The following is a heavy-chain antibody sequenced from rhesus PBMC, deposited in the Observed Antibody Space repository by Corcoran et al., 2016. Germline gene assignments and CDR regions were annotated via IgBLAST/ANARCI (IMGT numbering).Heavy chain of an antibody. CDR1: GFTFDDYA. D-gene: IGHD6-25*01. CDR3: TREGGIAAAGVDY. V-gene: IGHV3-134*01. Sequence: DVQLVESGGGLVKPGGSLRLSCAASGFTFDDYAMSWVRQAPGKGVEWVSRISWNSGTIYYADSVKGRFTISRDNAKNSLFLQMDRLRAEDTAVYYCTREGGIAAAGVDYWGQGVLVTVSS. J-gene: IGHJ4*01. CDR2: ISWNSGTI.